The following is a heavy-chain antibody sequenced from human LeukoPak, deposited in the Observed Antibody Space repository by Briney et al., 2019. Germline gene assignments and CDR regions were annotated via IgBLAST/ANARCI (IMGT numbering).Heavy chain of an antibody. CDR2: IYYGGVT. J-gene: IGHJ5*02. D-gene: IGHD6-13*01. CDR3: ANRIAAGGQNWFDP. CDR1: GGSISGYY. V-gene: IGHV4-59*08. Sequence: PPEILSLTCTVPGGSISGYYWSWLRQPPRKGLECIGYIYYGGVTKYNPSLTSRVTISVDTSKNQFSLKLSSVTAADTAVYYCANRIAAGGQNWFDPWGQGILVTVSS.